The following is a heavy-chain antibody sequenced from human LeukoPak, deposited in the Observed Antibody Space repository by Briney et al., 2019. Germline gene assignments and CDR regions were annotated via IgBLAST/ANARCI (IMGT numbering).Heavy chain of an antibody. V-gene: IGHV1-18*01. J-gene: IGHJ4*02. CDR1: GYTFTSYG. D-gene: IGHD6-19*01. Sequence: ASVKVSCKASGYTFTSYGISWVRQAPGQGLEWMGWISAYNGNTNYAQKLQGRVTMTEDTSTDTAYMELSSLRSEDTAVYYCATDRIAVAGTPFDYWGQGTLVTVSS. CDR2: ISAYNGNT. CDR3: ATDRIAVAGTPFDY.